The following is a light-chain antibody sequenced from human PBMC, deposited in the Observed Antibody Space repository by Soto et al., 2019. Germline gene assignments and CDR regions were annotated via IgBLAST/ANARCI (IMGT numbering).Light chain of an antibody. Sequence: DVVMTQSPLSLPVTPGKTASISCRSIKSLLHSNGYNSLDWYLQKPGQPPQVLIYLGSNRAAWVPDWFSGGGAGTEFTRKISRGEAEDVVVVYCMQGVKTTKTFGHGTKVEFK. V-gene: IGKV2-28*01. CDR2: LGS. CDR1: KSLLHSNGYNS. CDR3: MQGVKTTKT. J-gene: IGKJ1*01.